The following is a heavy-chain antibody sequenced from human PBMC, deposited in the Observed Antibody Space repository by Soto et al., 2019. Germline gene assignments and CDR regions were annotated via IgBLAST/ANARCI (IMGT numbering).Heavy chain of an antibody. CDR3: GSNRVGYTGSGWYDY. D-gene: IGHD6-19*01. CDR2: VWSDGSNK. Sequence: QVQLVESGGGVVQPGRSLRLSCAASGFTFSSYGMHWVRQVPGKGLEWVAVVWSDGSNKYYADSVKGRFTISRDNSKNMLYLQMSSLRAEDTAVYYCGSNRVGYTGSGWYDYWGQGTPVTVSS. CDR1: GFTFSSYG. V-gene: IGHV3-33*01. J-gene: IGHJ4*02.